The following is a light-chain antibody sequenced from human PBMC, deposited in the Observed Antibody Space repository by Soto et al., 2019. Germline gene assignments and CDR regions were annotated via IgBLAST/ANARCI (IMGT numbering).Light chain of an antibody. Sequence: ETVLPQSPATLSLSPGARATLSGRASRSISTYLAWYQQNPGQAHRLLIYEALNRATGIPARFSGSGSGTDFSLTISRLEPEEFAVFYCQHYDSLPITVGQGTRLEIK. CDR2: EAL. CDR3: QHYDSLPIT. V-gene: IGKV3-11*01. J-gene: IGKJ5*01. CDR1: RSISTY.